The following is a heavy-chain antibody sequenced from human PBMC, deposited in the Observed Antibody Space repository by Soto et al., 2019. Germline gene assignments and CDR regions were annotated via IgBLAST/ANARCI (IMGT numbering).Heavy chain of an antibody. CDR2: IIPIFGTA. D-gene: IGHD3-22*01. CDR1: GGTFSSYA. J-gene: IGHJ4*02. V-gene: IGHV1-69*01. Sequence: QVQLVQSGAEVKKPGSSVKVSCKASGGTFSSYAISWVRQAPGQGLEWMGGIIPIFGTANYAQKFQGRVTITADESTSTADMELSSLRAEDTAVYYCAIDGDDDRLYYFDSWGQSNLVTVSS. CDR3: AIDGDDDRLYYFDS.